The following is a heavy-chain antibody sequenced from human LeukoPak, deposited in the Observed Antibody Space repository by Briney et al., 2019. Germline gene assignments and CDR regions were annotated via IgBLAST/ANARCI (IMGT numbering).Heavy chain of an antibody. Sequence: GGSLRLSCAASGFTFSSYAMHWVRQAPGKGLEYVSAISSNGGSTYYANSVKGRFTISRDNSKNTLYLQMGSLRAEDMAVYYCARGGYGDYVGDFDIWGQGTMVTVSS. J-gene: IGHJ3*02. V-gene: IGHV3-64*01. CDR2: ISSNGGST. CDR1: GFTFSSYA. CDR3: ARGGYGDYVGDFDI. D-gene: IGHD4-17*01.